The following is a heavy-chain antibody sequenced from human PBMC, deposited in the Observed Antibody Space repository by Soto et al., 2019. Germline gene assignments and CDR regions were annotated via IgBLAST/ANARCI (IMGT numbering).Heavy chain of an antibody. D-gene: IGHD1-20*01. CDR3: AKPPDYNWNDY. J-gene: IGHJ4*02. V-gene: IGHV3-23*01. Sequence: GGSLRLSCAASGFTFSSYAMSWVRQAPGKGLEWISAVSGSGGSTYYADSVKGRFTISRDNSKDTLYLQMNNLKAEDTAVYYCAKPPDYNWNDYWGQGTLVTVSS. CDR1: GFTFSSYA. CDR2: VSGSGGST.